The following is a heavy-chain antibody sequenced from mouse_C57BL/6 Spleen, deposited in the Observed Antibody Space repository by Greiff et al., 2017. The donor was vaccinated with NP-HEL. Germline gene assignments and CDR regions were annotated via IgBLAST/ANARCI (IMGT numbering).Heavy chain of an antibody. CDR3: AWLLPLAY. Sequence: EVQLQQSGPELVKPGASVKISCKASGYTFTDYYMNWVKQSHGKSLEWIGDINPNNGGTSYNQKFKGKATLTVDKSSSTAYMELRSLTSEDSAVYYCAWLLPLAYWGQGTLVTVSA. J-gene: IGHJ3*01. CDR1: GYTFTDYY. CDR2: INPNNGGT. D-gene: IGHD2-3*01. V-gene: IGHV1-26*01.